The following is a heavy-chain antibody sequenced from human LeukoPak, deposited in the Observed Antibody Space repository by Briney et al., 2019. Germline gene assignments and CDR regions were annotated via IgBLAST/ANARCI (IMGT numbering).Heavy chain of an antibody. V-gene: IGHV5-51*01. Sequence: ICSISGGSIITSYWCCCVRQLPAKSLEWLGMNNPGSADTEYSPSFQGHVTISADKSIITAYLQWSSPKASDTAMYSCARQLFYDYWGQGTLVTVSS. CDR2: NNPGSADT. CDR3: ARQLFYDY. J-gene: IGHJ4*02. CDR1: GSIITSYW. D-gene: IGHD3-3*01.